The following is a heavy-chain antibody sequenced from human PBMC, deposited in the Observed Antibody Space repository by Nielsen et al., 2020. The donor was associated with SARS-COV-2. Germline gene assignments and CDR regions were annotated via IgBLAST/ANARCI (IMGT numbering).Heavy chain of an antibody. Sequence: VRQMPGKGLEWMGWISAYNGNTNYAQKLQGRVTMTTDTSTSTAYMELRSLRSDDTAVYYCARDNDYVWGSYRQGAFDIWGQGTMVTVSS. V-gene: IGHV1-18*01. D-gene: IGHD3-16*02. CDR3: ARDNDYVWGSYRQGAFDI. J-gene: IGHJ3*02. CDR2: ISAYNGNT.